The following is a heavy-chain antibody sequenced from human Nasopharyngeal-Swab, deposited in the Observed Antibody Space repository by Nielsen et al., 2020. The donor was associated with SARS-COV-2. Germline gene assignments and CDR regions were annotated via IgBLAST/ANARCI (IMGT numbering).Heavy chain of an antibody. V-gene: IGHV1-46*01. CDR1: GYTFPSYY. D-gene: IGHD3-16*02. Sequence: ASVKVSCKASGYTFPSYYMHWVRQAPGQGLEWMGIINPSGGSTSYAQKFQGRVTMTRDTSTSTVYMELSSLRSEDTAVYYCAREPRYYDYVWGSYRYGYFDYWGQGTLVTVSS. CDR2: INPSGGST. J-gene: IGHJ4*02. CDR3: AREPRYYDYVWGSYRYGYFDY.